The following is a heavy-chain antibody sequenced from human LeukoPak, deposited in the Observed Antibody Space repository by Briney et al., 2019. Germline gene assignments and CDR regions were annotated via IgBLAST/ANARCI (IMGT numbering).Heavy chain of an antibody. CDR2: INTDGSST. Sequence: GGSLRLSCAASGFTFSSYWMHWVRQPPGKGLVWVSRINTDGSSTSYADSVKGRLTISRDNAKNTLYLQVNTLRAEDTAVYYCAKDYGDSDAFDIWGQGTMVTVSS. V-gene: IGHV3-74*01. CDR3: AKDYGDSDAFDI. D-gene: IGHD4-17*01. CDR1: GFTFSSYW. J-gene: IGHJ3*02.